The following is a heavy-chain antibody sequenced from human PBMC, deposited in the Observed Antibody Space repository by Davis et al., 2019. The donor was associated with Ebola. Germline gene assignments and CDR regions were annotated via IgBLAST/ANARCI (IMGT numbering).Heavy chain of an antibody. CDR3: ARGLWFTGPPTYGLDV. D-gene: IGHD3-10*01. V-gene: IGHV1-46*01. CDR1: GDTFSTYG. J-gene: IGHJ6*02. Sequence: ASVKVSCKASGDTFSTYGITWVRQAPGQGLEWMGIIHPIGGSTNYAQKFQGRVTMTRDTSTSTVYMDLSSLRSEDTAVYYCARGLWFTGPPTYGLDVWGQGTTVTVSS. CDR2: IHPIGGST.